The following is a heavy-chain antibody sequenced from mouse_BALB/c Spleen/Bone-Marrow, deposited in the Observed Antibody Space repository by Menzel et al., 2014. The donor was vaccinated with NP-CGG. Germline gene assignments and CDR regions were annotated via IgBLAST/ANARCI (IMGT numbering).Heavy chain of an antibody. CDR1: GYTFTSYY. CDR3: SRGRRGALDY. J-gene: IGHJ4*01. V-gene: IGHV1S81*02. CDR2: INPSNGGT. Sequence: VQLLQSGAELVKPGASVKLSCKASGYTFTSYYMYWVKQRPGQGLEWLGEINPSNGGTNFNEKFKNKATLTVDKSSSTAYMQLSSLTSEDSAVYYCSRGRRGALDYWGQGTSVTVSS.